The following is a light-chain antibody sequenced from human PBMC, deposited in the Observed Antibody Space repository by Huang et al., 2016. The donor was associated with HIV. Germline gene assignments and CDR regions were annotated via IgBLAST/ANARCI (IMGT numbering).Light chain of an antibody. CDR2: GAS. J-gene: IGKJ1*01. V-gene: IGKV3-15*01. CDR1: QSVSRN. Sequence: EIVMTQSPATLSVSPGERATLSCRASQSVSRNLAWYQQKPGQAPRLRIYGASTRATGVPARFSGSGSGTEFTLTISSLQSEDFAVYYCQQYNNWPSGTFGQGTKVEIK. CDR3: QQYNNWPSGT.